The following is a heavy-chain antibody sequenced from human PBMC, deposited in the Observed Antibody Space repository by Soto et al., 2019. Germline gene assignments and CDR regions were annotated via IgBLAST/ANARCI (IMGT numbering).Heavy chain of an antibody. V-gene: IGHV3-21*01. D-gene: IGHD3-10*01. Sequence: EVQLVESGGGLVKPGGSLRLSCAASGFTFSNYNMNWVRQAPGKGLEWVSSITSTSSYIYQADSVKGRFTVSRDNAKNSLYLKMNSLRGEDTAVYYGATDDGFSDYWGQGTLVTVCS. CDR3: ATDDGFSDY. CDR2: ITSTSSYI. J-gene: IGHJ4*02. CDR1: GFTFSNYN.